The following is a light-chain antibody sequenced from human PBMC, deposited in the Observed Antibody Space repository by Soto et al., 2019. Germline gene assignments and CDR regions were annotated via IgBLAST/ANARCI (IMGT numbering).Light chain of an antibody. CDR2: DAS. J-gene: IGKJ1*01. Sequence: DIPMTQSPSTLSASVGERVIMSCRASQNISNWLAWYQQKPGKAPKLLIYDASSLESGVSSRFRGSGSGTEFALTISSLQPNDFATYYCQQYNTYSWTFGQGTKVDIK. V-gene: IGKV1-5*01. CDR1: QNISNW. CDR3: QQYNTYSWT.